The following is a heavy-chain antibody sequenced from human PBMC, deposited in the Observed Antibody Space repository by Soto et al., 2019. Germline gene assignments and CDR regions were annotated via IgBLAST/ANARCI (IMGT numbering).Heavy chain of an antibody. CDR1: GFSFRSYW. CDR3: AAAWDY. D-gene: IGHD6-25*01. V-gene: IGHV3-7*01. Sequence: GGSLRLSCAASGFSFRSYWMSWVRQAPGKGLEWVANIKQDESEKYYVDSVKGRFTISRDNGKNSVYLQMNSLRAEDTAVYYCAAAWDYWGQGTLVTVSS. J-gene: IGHJ4*02. CDR2: IKQDESEK.